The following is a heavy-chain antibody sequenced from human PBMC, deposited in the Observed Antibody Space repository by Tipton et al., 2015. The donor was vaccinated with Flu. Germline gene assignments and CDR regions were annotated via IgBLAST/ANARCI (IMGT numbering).Heavy chain of an antibody. Sequence: SLRLSCAASGFTFSSYAMSWVRQAPGKGLEWVSAISGSGGSTYYADSVKGRFTISRDNSKNTLYLQMNSLRAEDTAVYYCAKGVAEVDIVATPYYYYMDVWGKGTAVTVSS. CDR3: AKGVAEVDIVATPYYYYMDV. V-gene: IGHV3-23*01. D-gene: IGHD5-12*01. CDR1: GFTFSSYA. CDR2: ISGSGGST. J-gene: IGHJ6*03.